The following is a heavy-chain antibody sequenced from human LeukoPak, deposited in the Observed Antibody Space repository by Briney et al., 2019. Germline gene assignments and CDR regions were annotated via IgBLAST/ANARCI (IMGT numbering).Heavy chain of an antibody. CDR2: IIPIFGTA. V-gene: IGHV1-69*13. J-gene: IGHJ4*02. CDR1: GGTFSSCA. Sequence: ASVKVSCKASGGTFSSCAISWVRQAPGQGLEWMGGIIPIFGTANYAQKFQGRVTITADESTSTAYMELSSLRPEDTAVYYCARFVTTSHYFDYWGQGTLVTVSS. D-gene: IGHD4-11*01. CDR3: ARFVTTSHYFDY.